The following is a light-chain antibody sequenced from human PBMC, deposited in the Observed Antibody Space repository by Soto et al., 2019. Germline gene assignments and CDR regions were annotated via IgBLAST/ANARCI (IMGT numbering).Light chain of an antibody. CDR2: EVS. Sequence: QSVLTQPASVSGSPGQSITISCAGTSSDVGGYNYVSWYQHHPGKAPKLMTYEVSDRPSGVSNRFSGSKSGNTASLTISGLQAEDEADYYCSSYTSSSTYVFGTGTKVTVL. J-gene: IGLJ1*01. CDR3: SSYTSSSTYV. CDR1: SSDVGGYNY. V-gene: IGLV2-14*01.